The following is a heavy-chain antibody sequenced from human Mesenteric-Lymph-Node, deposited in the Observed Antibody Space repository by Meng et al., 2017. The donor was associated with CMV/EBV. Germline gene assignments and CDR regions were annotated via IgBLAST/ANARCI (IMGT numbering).Heavy chain of an antibody. V-gene: IGHV4-4*02. Sequence: LTCAVSGGSISSSNWWSWVRQPPGKGLEWIGEIYRSGSTNYNPSLKSRVTISVDTSKNQFSLKLSSVTAADTAVYYCARGLGGAVIDYWSQGTLVTVSS. CDR3: ARGLGGAVIDY. CDR1: GGSISSSNW. D-gene: IGHD3-10*01. CDR2: IYRSGST. J-gene: IGHJ4*02.